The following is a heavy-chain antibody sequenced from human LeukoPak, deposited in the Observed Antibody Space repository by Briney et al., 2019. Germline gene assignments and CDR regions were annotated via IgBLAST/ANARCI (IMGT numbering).Heavy chain of an antibody. J-gene: IGHJ4*02. Sequence: GGSLRLSCTASGFTFSSYSMNWVRQAPGKGLEWVSYISGSGSTYYADSVKGRFTISRDNSKNTLYLQMNSLRAEDTAVYYCAKHSSSSLGMIDYWGQGTLVTVSS. D-gene: IGHD6-13*01. V-gene: IGHV3-48*01. CDR2: ISGSGST. CDR3: AKHSSSSLGMIDY. CDR1: GFTFSSYS.